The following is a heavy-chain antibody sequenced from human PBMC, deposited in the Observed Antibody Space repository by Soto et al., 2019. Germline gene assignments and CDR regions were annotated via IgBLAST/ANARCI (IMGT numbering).Heavy chain of an antibody. CDR1: GFTFSRHA. CDR3: AKVSRSWYAGFFDL. Sequence: GGSLRLSCTASGFTFSRHAMTWVRQAPGKGLEWVSGLSDSGGSIYYADSVKGRFTISRDNSMNTLYLQMNTLRAEDTAIYYCAKVSRSWYAGFFDLWGQRTLVTVSS. V-gene: IGHV3-23*01. CDR2: LSDSGGSI. D-gene: IGHD6-13*01. J-gene: IGHJ4*02.